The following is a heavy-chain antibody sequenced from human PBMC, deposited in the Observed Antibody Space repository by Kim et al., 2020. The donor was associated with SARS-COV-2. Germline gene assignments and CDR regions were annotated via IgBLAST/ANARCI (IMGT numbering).Heavy chain of an antibody. CDR1: GGSFSGYY. J-gene: IGHJ4*02. D-gene: IGHD5-18*01. V-gene: IGHV4-34*01. CDR2: INHSGST. Sequence: SETLSLTCAVYGGSFSGYYWSWIRQPPGKGLEWIGEINHSGSTNYNPSLKSRVTISVDTSKNQFSLKLSSVTAADTAVYYCARVTRGYSYGYGAREYYFDYWGQGTLVTVSS. CDR3: ARVTRGYSYGYGAREYYFDY.